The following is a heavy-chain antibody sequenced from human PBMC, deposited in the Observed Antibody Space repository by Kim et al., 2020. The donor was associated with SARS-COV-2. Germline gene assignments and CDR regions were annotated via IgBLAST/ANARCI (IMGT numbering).Heavy chain of an antibody. J-gene: IGHJ3*02. V-gene: IGHV3-30*04. CDR3: SRGYSYGDAVDI. CDR1: GFTFSSYA. D-gene: IGHD5-18*01. CDR2: ISYDGSNK. Sequence: GGSLRLSCAASGFTFSSYAMHWVRQAPGKGLEWVAVISYDGSNKYYADSVKGRFTISRDNSKNTLYLQMNSLRAEDTAAYYCSRGYSYGDAVDIWGQGT.